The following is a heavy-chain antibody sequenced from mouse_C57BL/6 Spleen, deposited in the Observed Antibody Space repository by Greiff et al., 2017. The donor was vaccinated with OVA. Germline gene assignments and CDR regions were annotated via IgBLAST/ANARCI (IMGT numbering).Heavy chain of an antibody. CDR1: GFSFTSYG. CDR3: ARREGLRRGYYAMDY. Sequence: VQLQQSGPGLVQPSQSLSITCTVSGFSFTSYGVHWVRQSPGKGLEWLGVIWSGGSTDYNAAFISRLSISKDNSKSQVFFKMNSLQADDTAIYYCARREGLRRGYYAMDYWGQGTSVTVSS. V-gene: IGHV2-2*01. J-gene: IGHJ4*01. D-gene: IGHD2-2*01. CDR2: IWSGGST.